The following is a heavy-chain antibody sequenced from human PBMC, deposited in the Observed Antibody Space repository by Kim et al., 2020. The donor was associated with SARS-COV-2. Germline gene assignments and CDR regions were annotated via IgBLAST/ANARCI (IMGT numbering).Heavy chain of an antibody. CDR2: IYYSGST. V-gene: IGHV4-59*01. CDR3: ARVAQRSWFDP. Sequence: SETLSLTCTVSGGSISSYYWSWIRQPPGKGLEWIGYIYYSGSTNYNPSLKSRVTISVDTSKNQFSLKLSSVTAADTAVYYCARVAQRSWFDPWGQGTLVTVSS. J-gene: IGHJ5*02. CDR1: GGSISSYY.